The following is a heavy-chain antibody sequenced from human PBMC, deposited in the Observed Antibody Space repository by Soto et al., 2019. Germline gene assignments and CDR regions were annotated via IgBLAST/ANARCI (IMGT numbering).Heavy chain of an antibody. CDR3: ARHEYPRKSKNFDY. CDR1: GGSISSYY. CDR2: IYYSGST. V-gene: IGHV4-59*08. J-gene: IGHJ4*02. Sequence: SDTLSLTCTVSGGSISSYYWSWIRQPPGKGLEWIGYIYYSGSTNCNPSLKSRVTISVDTSKNQFSLRLSSVTAADTAVYYCARHEYPRKSKNFDYWGQGTLVNVSS.